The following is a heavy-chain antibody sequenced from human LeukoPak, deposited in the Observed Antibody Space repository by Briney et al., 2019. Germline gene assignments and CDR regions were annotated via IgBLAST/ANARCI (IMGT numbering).Heavy chain of an antibody. CDR1: GFIFSSYA. J-gene: IGHJ4*02. D-gene: IGHD6-19*01. CDR2: ISGSGGTT. CDR3: AKRTCMAGANFDF. V-gene: IGHV3-23*01. Sequence: GGSLRLSCAASGFIFSSYAMSWVRQAPGKGLEWVSAISGSGGTTYFADSVKGRFTISRDNSKNTLYLQMNSLSPDDTAVYYCAKRTCMAGANFDFWGQGTLVTVSS.